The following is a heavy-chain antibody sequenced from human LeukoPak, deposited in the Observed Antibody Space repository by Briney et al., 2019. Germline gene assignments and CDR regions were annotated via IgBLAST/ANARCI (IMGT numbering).Heavy chain of an antibody. J-gene: IGHJ6*03. D-gene: IGHD3-9*01. V-gene: IGHV3-30*18. CDR1: RFTFSSYG. CDR3: AKGGGFDWLNYYYMDV. CDR2: ISYDGGNK. Sequence: GGSLRLSCAASRFTFSSYGMHWIRQAPGKGLEWVAVISYDGGNKYYADSVKGRFTISRDNSKNALYLQMNSLRAEDTAVYYCAKGGGFDWLNYYYMDVWGKGTTVIISS.